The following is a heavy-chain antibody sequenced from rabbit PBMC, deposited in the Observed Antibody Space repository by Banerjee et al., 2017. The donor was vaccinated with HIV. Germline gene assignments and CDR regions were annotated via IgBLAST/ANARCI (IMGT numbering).Heavy chain of an antibody. CDR2: IGASSGST. D-gene: IGHD5-1*01. CDR1: GFSFSSGYW. J-gene: IGHJ6*01. V-gene: IGHV1S45*01. CDR3: ARGAATTNYGMDL. Sequence: QEQLEESGGDLVKPEGSLTLTCTASGFSFSSGYWICWVRQAPGKGLEWIGCIGASSGSTYYASWAKGRFTISKTSTTVTLQMTSLTAADTATYFCARGAATTNYGMDLWGPGTLVTVS.